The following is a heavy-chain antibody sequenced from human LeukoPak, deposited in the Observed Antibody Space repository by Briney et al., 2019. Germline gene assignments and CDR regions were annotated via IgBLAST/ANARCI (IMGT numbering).Heavy chain of an antibody. V-gene: IGHV3-15*01. D-gene: IGHD3-22*01. Sequence: GGSLRLSCAASGFTVSSNYMSWVRQAPGKGLEWVGRIKSKTDGGTTDYAAPVKGRFTISRDDSKNTLYLQMNSLKTEDTAVYYCTFWGSGYSDYWGQGTLVTVSS. J-gene: IGHJ4*02. CDR2: IKSKTDGGTT. CDR3: TFWGSGYSDY. CDR1: GFTVSSNY.